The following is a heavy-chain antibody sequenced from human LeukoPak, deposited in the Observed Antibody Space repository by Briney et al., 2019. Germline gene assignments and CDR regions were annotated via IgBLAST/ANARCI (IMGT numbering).Heavy chain of an antibody. CDR3: ASATMVKYYFDY. J-gene: IGHJ4*02. CDR1: GGSISSYY. D-gene: IGHD3-10*01. CDR2: IYYVGST. V-gene: IGHV4-59*01. Sequence: SETLSLTCTVSGGSISSYYWSWIRQPPGKGLEWIGYIYYVGSTNYNPSLKSRVTISGDASKNQFSLKLSSVTAADTAVYYCASATMVKYYFDYWGQGSLVTVSS.